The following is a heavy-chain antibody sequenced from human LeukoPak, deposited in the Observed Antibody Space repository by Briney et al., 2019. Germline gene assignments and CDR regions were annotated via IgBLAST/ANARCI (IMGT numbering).Heavy chain of an antibody. D-gene: IGHD2-2*01. J-gene: IGHJ4*02. CDR3: AKGHLGYGSTSCPAPDY. Sequence: PGGSLRLSCAASGFTFDDYAMHWVRQAPGKGLEWVSLISWDGGSTYYADSVKGRFTISRDNSKDSLHLQMNSLRPEDTALYYCAKGHLGYGSTSCPAPDYWGQGTLVTVSS. V-gene: IGHV3-43D*04. CDR2: ISWDGGST. CDR1: GFTFDDYA.